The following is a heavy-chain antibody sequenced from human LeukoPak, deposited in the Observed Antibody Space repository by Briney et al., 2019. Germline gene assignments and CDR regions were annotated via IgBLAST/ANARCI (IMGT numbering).Heavy chain of an antibody. CDR2: TSDNGAKT. CDR3: VGCGGNNCRAGGDY. CDR1: GFTFSSSA. V-gene: IGHV3-64D*09. Sequence: PPGSLRLSCSASGFTFSSSAMHWVRQAPGEGLEYVSATSDNGAKTYYTDSVKGRFTISRDNSKNTLYLQMSSLRTEDTAVYYCVGCGGNNCRAGGDYWGQGTLVTVSS. J-gene: IGHJ4*02. D-gene: IGHD2-21*01.